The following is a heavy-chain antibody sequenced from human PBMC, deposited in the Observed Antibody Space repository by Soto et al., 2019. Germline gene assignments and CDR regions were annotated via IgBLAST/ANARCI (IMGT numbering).Heavy chain of an antibody. CDR3: ARVGTGSSTPLDI. V-gene: IGHV3-21*01. J-gene: IGHJ3*02. D-gene: IGHD3-9*01. CDR1: GFMFNKST. CDR2: ITSASDYI. Sequence: GGSLRLSCVASGFMFNKSTMNWVRQAPGKGLEWVSSITSASDYIFYADSVKGRFTISRDNANNSLYLQMNSLRAEDTAVYYCARVGTGSSTPLDIWGQGTMVTVSS.